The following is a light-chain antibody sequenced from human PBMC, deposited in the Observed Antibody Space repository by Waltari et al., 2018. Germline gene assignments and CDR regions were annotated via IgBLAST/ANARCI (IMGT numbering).Light chain of an antibody. V-gene: IGKV1-39*01. Sequence: DIQMTQSPFSLSASVGDRVTITCRTSQSVSTSLNWYQQKPGKAPKVLIYAASSLQSEVPARFSGSGSGTEFTLTISSRGPDDFATYFCQQSYRTPYTFGQGTKVDMK. CDR2: AAS. CDR3: QQSYRTPYT. CDR1: QSVSTS. J-gene: IGKJ2*01.